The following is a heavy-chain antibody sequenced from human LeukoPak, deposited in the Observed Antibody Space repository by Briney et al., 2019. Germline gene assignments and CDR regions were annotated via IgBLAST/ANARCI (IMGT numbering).Heavy chain of an antibody. Sequence: ASVKVSCKASGYTFTSYGTSWVRQAPGQGLEWMGWISAYNGNTNYAQKLQGRVTMTTDTSTSTAYMELRSLRSDNTAVYYCARDRGITMVRGVPQPFDWGQGTLVTVSS. CDR3: ARDRGITMVRGVPQPFD. CDR2: ISAYNGNT. D-gene: IGHD3-10*01. V-gene: IGHV1-18*04. J-gene: IGHJ4*02. CDR1: GYTFTSYG.